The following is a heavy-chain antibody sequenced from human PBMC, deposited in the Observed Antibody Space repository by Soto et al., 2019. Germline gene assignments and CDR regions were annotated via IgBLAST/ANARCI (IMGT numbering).Heavy chain of an antibody. Sequence: EVQLLESGGGLVQPGGSLRLSCAASGFTFSSYAVSWVRQAPGMGLEWVSAISGSGSNTYYTDSVKGRFTISRANSKNTLYLHLNGLRAEDTAVAYCAKDIASMAARRVAGYSTSCYNEYWGQGTLVKVSS. J-gene: IGHJ4*02. V-gene: IGHV3-23*01. CDR2: ISGSGSNT. CDR1: GFTFSSYA. CDR3: AKDIASMAARRVAGYSTSCYNEY. D-gene: IGHD6-6*01.